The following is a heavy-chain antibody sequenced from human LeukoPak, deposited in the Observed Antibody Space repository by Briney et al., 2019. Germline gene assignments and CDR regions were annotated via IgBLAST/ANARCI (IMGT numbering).Heavy chain of an antibody. J-gene: IGHJ4*02. CDR2: ITGSGGSR. D-gene: IGHD6-19*01. CDR1: GLTPSSYA. Sequence: RGSLRLSCAASGLTPSSYAMSWVRQAPGKGLEWVSFITGSGGSRYYADSVKGRFTISRDDSKNTIYLQMNSLRAEDTAVYYCAKLKAGNFDYWGQGTLVIVSS. V-gene: IGHV3-23*01. CDR3: AKLKAGNFDY.